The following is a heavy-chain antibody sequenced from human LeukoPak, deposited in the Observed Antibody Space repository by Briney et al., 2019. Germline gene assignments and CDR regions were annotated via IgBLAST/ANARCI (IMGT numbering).Heavy chain of an antibody. V-gene: IGHV4-4*02. CDR3: ARLEVVTTANWFDP. CDR2: IYHSGST. Sequence: SETLSLTCTVSGGSISSSNWWSWVRQPPGKGLEWIGEIYHSGSTNYNPSLKSRVTISVGKSKNQFSLKLSSVTAADTAVYYCARLEVVTTANWFDPWGQGTLVTVSS. CDR1: GGSISSSNW. J-gene: IGHJ5*02. D-gene: IGHD2-21*02.